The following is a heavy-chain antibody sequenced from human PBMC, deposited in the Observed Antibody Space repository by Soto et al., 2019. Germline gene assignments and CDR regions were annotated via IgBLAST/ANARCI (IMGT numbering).Heavy chain of an antibody. CDR1: GFTFSSYA. D-gene: IGHD2-2*01. J-gene: IGHJ4*02. CDR3: AKESTWELVVVPAAMIDY. CDR2: ISGSGGST. Sequence: PGGSLRLSCAASGFTFSSYAMSWVRQAPGKGLEWVSAISGSGGSTYYADSVKGRFTISRDNSKNTLYLQMNSLRAEDTAVYYCAKESTWELVVVPAAMIDYWGQGTLVTVSS. V-gene: IGHV3-23*01.